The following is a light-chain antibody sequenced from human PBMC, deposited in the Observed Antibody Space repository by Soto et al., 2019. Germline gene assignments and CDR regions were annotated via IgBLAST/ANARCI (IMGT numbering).Light chain of an antibody. CDR2: GAS. J-gene: IGKJ1*01. CDR3: QQYNNWPRT. CDR1: QSISIW. V-gene: IGKV3-15*01. Sequence: MTQSPSTLSASVGDRVTITCRASQSISIWLAWYQQKPGQAPRLLIHGASTRAPGFPARFSGSGSGTDFTLTISSLQSEDFAVYYCQQYNNWPRTFGQGTKVDIK.